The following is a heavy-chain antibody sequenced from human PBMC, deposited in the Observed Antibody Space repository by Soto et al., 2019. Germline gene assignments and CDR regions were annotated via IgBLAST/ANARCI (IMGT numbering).Heavy chain of an antibody. CDR2: IYYSGST. Sequence: PSETLSLTCTVSGGSISSYYWSWIRQPPGKGLEWIGYIYYSGSTNYNPSLKSRVTISVDTSKNQFSLKLSSVTAADTAVYYCARSVYYYGSGSYLFDYWGQGTLVTVSS. CDR3: ARSVYYYGSGSYLFDY. CDR1: GGSISSYY. V-gene: IGHV4-59*01. J-gene: IGHJ4*02. D-gene: IGHD3-10*01.